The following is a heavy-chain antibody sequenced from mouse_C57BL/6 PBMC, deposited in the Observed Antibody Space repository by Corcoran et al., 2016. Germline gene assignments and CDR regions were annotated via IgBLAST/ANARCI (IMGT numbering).Heavy chain of an antibody. V-gene: IGHV1-26*01. CDR3: ARKGYGSRSWYFDV. CDR1: GYTFTDYY. CDR2: INPNNGGT. Sequence: EVQLQQSGPELVKPGASVKISCKASGYTFTDYYMNWVKQSHGKSLEWIGDINPNNGGTSYNQKFKGKATLTVDKSSSTAYMELRSLTSEDSAVYYCARKGYGSRSWYFDVWGTGTTVTVSS. J-gene: IGHJ1*03. D-gene: IGHD1-1*01.